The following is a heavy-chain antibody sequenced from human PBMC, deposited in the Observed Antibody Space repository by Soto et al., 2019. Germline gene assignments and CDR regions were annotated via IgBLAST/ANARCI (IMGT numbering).Heavy chain of an antibody. V-gene: IGHV1-69*13. Sequence: ASVKVSCKASGGTFSSHAISWVRQAPGQGLEWMGGIIPIFGTANYAQKFQGRVTITADESTSTAYMELSSLRSEDTAVYYCAREGYYYDSSGYRKAKKFDYWGQGTLVTVSS. CDR3: AREGYYYDSSGYRKAKKFDY. CDR2: IIPIFGTA. D-gene: IGHD3-22*01. CDR1: GGTFSSHA. J-gene: IGHJ4*02.